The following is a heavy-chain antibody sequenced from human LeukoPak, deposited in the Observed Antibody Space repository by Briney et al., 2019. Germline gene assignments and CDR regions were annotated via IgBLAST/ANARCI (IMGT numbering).Heavy chain of an antibody. Sequence: GGSLRLSCAASGFTFSSYAMHWVRQAPGKGLEWMGGFDPEDGETIYAQKFQGRVTMTGDTSTDTAYMELSSLRSEDTAVYYCATAGTINRWSNRFDPWGQGTLVTVSS. CDR1: GFTFSSYA. J-gene: IGHJ5*02. V-gene: IGHV1-24*01. CDR2: FDPEDGET. D-gene: IGHD1-14*01. CDR3: ATAGTINRWSNRFDP.